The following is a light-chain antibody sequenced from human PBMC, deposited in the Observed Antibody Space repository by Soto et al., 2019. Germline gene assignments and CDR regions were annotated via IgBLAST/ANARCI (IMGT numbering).Light chain of an antibody. V-gene: IGKV3-20*01. CDR3: QQYATSPLT. CDR2: HAS. Sequence: EIVLTQSPGTLSLSPGERATLSCRASQSVSSNYLTWYQQKPGRAPRLLIFHASNRAAGIPDRFSGSGSGTASTLTISRLEPEDFAVYYCQQYATSPLTFGGGTKVEIK. CDR1: QSVSSNY. J-gene: IGKJ4*01.